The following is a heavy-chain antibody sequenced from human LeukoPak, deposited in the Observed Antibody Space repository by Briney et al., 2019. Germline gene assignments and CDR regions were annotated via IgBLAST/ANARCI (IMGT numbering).Heavy chain of an antibody. Sequence: GESLKISCKGSGYSFTSYWIGWVRQMPGKGLEWMGIIYPGDSDTRYSPSFQGQVTISADKSISTAYLQWSSLKASDTAMYYCARQVIRSGGSRRPNWFDPWGQGTLVTVSS. J-gene: IGHJ5*02. CDR3: ARQVIRSGGSRRPNWFDP. V-gene: IGHV5-51*01. CDR2: IYPGDSDT. D-gene: IGHD2-15*01. CDR1: GYSFTSYW.